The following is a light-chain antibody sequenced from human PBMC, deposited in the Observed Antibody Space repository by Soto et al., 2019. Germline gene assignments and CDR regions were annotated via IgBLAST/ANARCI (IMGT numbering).Light chain of an antibody. CDR3: LRYIAFSQT. J-gene: IGKJ1*01. V-gene: IGKV1-5*01. Sequence: DIQITHSRSSLSESVGDRVTITCQASQSMNDWLAWYQQKPGKAPKVLIYDASSLQSGVPSRFSGSGSGTEFTLTIDSLQPDDVATYYCLRYIAFSQTFGQGTKVDIK. CDR1: QSMNDW. CDR2: DAS.